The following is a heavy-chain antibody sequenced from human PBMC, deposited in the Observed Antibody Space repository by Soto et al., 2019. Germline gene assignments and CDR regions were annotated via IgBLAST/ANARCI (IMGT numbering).Heavy chain of an antibody. Sequence: SETLSLTCTVSGGSISSYYWSWIRQPPGKGLEWIGYIYYSGSTNYNPSLKSRVTISVDTSKNQFSLKLSSVTAADTAVYYCARVWRLRRREYYFDYWGQGTLVTVSS. D-gene: IGHD5-12*01. J-gene: IGHJ4*02. V-gene: IGHV4-59*13. CDR3: ARVWRLRRREYYFDY. CDR2: IYYSGST. CDR1: GGSISSYY.